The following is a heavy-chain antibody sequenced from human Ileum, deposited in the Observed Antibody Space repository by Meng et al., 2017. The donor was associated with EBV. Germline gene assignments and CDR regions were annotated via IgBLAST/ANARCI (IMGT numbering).Heavy chain of an antibody. CDR1: DGSISSSNW. CDR3: ARHSGYNQGY. J-gene: IGHJ4*02. CDR2: IYYSGSP. Sequence: QVQLPESGPGLVKPSGTLSLICVVFDGSISSSNWWSWVRQPPGKGLEWIGQIYYSGSPSYNPSLKSRVTMSVDKSKNQVSLNLNSVTAADTALYYCARHSGYNQGYWGQGTLVTVSS. D-gene: IGHD5-24*01. V-gene: IGHV4-4*02.